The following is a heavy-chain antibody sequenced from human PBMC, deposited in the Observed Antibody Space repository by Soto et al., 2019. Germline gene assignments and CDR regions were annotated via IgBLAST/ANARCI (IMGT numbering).Heavy chain of an antibody. CDR3: ARGWYCSGGSWYPEGYYGMDV. Sequence: SVKVSCKASGGTFSSYAISWVRQAPGQGLEWMGGIIPIFGTANYAQKFQGRVTITADKSTSTAYMELSSLRSEDTAVYYCARGWYCSGGSWYPEGYYGMDVWGQGTTVTVSS. CDR1: GGTFSSYA. V-gene: IGHV1-69*06. D-gene: IGHD2-15*01. CDR2: IIPIFGTA. J-gene: IGHJ6*02.